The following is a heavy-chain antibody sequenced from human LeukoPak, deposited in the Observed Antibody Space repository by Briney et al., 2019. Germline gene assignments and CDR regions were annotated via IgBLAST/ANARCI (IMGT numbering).Heavy chain of an antibody. V-gene: IGHV1-69*06. CDR2: IIPIFGTA. J-gene: IGHJ4*02. CDR3: AGSSWSYFDY. D-gene: IGHD6-13*01. CDR1: GGTFSSYA. Sequence: GASVKVSCKASGGTFSSYAISWVRQAPGQGLEWMGGIIPIFGTANYAQKFQGRVTITADKSTSTAYMELSSLRSEDTAVYYCAGSSWSYFDYWGQGTLVTVSS.